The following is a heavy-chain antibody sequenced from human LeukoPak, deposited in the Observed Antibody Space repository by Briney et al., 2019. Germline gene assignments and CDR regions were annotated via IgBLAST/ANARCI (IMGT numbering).Heavy chain of an antibody. CDR2: INPSGGST. V-gene: IGHV1-46*01. D-gene: IGHD6-13*01. CDR1: GYTFTSYY. J-gene: IGHJ4*02. CDR3: ARDRGGGYSSSWYYFDY. Sequence: GASVKVSCKASGYTFTSYYMHWVRQAPGQGLEWMGIINPSGGSTSYAQKFQGRVTMTRDTSTSTVYMELRSLRSDDTAVYYCARDRGGGYSSSWYYFDYWGQGTLVTVSS.